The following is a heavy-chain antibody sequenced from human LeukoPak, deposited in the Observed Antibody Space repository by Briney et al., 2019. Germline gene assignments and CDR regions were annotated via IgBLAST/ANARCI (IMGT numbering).Heavy chain of an antibody. D-gene: IGHD1-26*01. J-gene: IGHJ4*02. CDR1: GFTFSSYG. CDR2: ISFDGSNQ. Sequence: PGGSLRLSCGASGFTFSSYGMHWVRQAPGKGLEWVALISFDGSNQYYADSVKGRFTISRDNSKNTLYLQMNSLRAEDKAVYYCAKPPEVGATVGYFDYWGQGTLVTVSS. CDR3: AKPPEVGATVGYFDY. V-gene: IGHV3-30*18.